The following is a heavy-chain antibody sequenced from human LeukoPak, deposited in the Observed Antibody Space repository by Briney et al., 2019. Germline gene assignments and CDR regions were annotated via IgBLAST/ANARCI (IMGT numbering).Heavy chain of an antibody. CDR3: ARLPTFDAFDI. Sequence: SETLYLTCTVSGGSINSGSYYWGWIRQPPGKGLEWIGNIYYSGSTYYNPSLKSRVTISVDTSKNQFSLRLSSVTAADTAVYYCARLPTFDAFDIWGQGTMVTVSS. V-gene: IGHV4-39*01. D-gene: IGHD2/OR15-2a*01. J-gene: IGHJ3*02. CDR1: GGSINSGSYY. CDR2: IYYSGST.